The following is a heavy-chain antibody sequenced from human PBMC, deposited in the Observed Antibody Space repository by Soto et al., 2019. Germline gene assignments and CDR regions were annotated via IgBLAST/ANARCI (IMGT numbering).Heavy chain of an antibody. CDR1: GFPFGNNA. CDR2: IDNVGGT. V-gene: IGHV5-51*01. Sequence: GGSLSLSCSVSGFPFGNNAMTWVRQAPGKGLDWVSAIDNVGGTRYSPSFQGQVTISADKSISTAYLQWSSLKASETAMYYCARHKGGLQAAAGSVPVYYYYMDVWGKGTTVTVSS. D-gene: IGHD6-13*01. CDR3: ARHKGGLQAAAGSVPVYYYYMDV. J-gene: IGHJ6*03.